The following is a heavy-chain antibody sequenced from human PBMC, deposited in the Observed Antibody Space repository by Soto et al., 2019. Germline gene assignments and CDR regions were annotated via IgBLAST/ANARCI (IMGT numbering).Heavy chain of an antibody. V-gene: IGHV1-69*12. J-gene: IGHJ5*02. CDR2: IIPIFGTA. CDR1: GGTFSSYA. Sequence: QVQLVQSGAEVKKPGSSVKVSCKASGGTFSSYAISWVRQAPGQGLEWMGGIIPIFGTANYAQKFQGRVTITADESTSTAYMELSSLRSEDTAEYYCARDWPGAYCGGDCYGSPWGQGTLVTVSS. CDR3: ARDWPGAYCGGDCYGSP. D-gene: IGHD2-21*02.